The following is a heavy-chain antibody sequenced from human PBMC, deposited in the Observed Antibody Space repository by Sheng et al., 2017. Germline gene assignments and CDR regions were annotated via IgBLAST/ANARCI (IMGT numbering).Heavy chain of an antibody. D-gene: IGHD6-6*01. V-gene: IGHV4-34*01. CDR3: ARRPSGAARKVDY. Sequence: QVQLQQWGAGLLKPSETLSLTCAVYGGSFSGYYWSWIRQPPGKGLEWIGEINHSGSTNYNPSLKSRVTISVDTSKNQFSLKLSSVTAADTAVYYCARRPSGAARKVDYWGQGTLVTVSS. CDR1: GGSFSGYY. J-gene: IGHJ4*02. CDR2: INHSGST.